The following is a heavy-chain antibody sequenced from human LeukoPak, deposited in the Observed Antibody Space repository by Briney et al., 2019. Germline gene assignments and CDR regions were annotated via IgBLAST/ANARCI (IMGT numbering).Heavy chain of an antibody. CDR1: GFTFSSYA. D-gene: IGHD3-10*01. J-gene: IGHJ6*02. CDR3: AKSGFGELRPYSYYYGMDV. V-gene: IGHV3-23*01. Sequence: QSGGSLRLSCAASGFTFSSYAMSWVRQAPGKGLEWVSAISGSGGSTYYADSVKGRFTISRDNSKNTLYLQMNSLRAEDTAVYYCAKSGFGELRPYSYYYGMDVWGQGTTVTVSS. CDR2: ISGSGGST.